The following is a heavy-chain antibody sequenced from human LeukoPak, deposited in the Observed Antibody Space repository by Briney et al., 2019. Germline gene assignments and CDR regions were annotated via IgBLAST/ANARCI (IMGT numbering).Heavy chain of an antibody. CDR1: GGSFSGYY. CDR2: INHSGST. D-gene: IGHD7-27*01. Sequence: SETLSLTCAVYGGSFSGYYWSWIRQPPGKGLEWIGEINHSGSTNYNPSLKSRVTISIDTSKNQFSLKLSSVTAADTAVYYCARPFNTGDVDAFDIWGQGTMVTVSS. J-gene: IGHJ3*02. V-gene: IGHV4-34*01. CDR3: ARPFNTGDVDAFDI.